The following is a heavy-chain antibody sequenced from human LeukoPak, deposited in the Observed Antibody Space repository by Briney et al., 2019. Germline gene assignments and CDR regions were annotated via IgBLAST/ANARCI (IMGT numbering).Heavy chain of an antibody. J-gene: IGHJ5*02. Sequence: SETLSLTCAVYGGSFSGYYWSWIRQPPGKGLEWIGEINHSGSTNYNPSLKSRVTLSVDTSKNQFSLKLSSVTAADTAVYYCARGAGYCTNGVCYTSWFDPWGQGTLVTVSS. D-gene: IGHD2-8*01. CDR2: INHSGST. CDR1: GGSFSGYY. V-gene: IGHV4-34*01. CDR3: ARGAGYCTNGVCYTSWFDP.